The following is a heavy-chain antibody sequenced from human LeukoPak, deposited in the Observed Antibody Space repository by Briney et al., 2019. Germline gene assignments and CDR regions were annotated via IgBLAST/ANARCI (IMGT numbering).Heavy chain of an antibody. Sequence: GESLKISCKGSGYSFTNYWINWVRLMSGKGLEWMGRIDPTDSYTNYSPSFQGHVTISADKSISTAYLQWSSLKASDTAIYYCARQSSGLFLGYWGQGTLVTVSS. CDR3: ARQSSGLFLGY. CDR2: IDPTDSYT. CDR1: GYSFTNYW. J-gene: IGHJ4*02. V-gene: IGHV5-10-1*01. D-gene: IGHD3-3*01.